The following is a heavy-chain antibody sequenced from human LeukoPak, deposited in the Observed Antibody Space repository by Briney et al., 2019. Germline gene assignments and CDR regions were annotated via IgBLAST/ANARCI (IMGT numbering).Heavy chain of an antibody. CDR2: ITNDGSST. J-gene: IGHJ6*02. Sequence: PGGSLRLSCAASGLTFSSHWMHWVRQAPGKGLVWVSRITNDGSSTTYADSVKGRFTISRDNAKNMLYLQVNSLRAEDTAVYYCARLAYCSGGSCPDSYYYYYGMDVWGQGTTVTVSS. CDR1: GLTFSSHW. D-gene: IGHD2-15*01. CDR3: ARLAYCSGGSCPDSYYYYYGMDV. V-gene: IGHV3-74*01.